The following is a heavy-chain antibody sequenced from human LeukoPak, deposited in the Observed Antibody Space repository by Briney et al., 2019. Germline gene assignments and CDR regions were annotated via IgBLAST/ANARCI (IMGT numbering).Heavy chain of an antibody. CDR2: ISNGGGST. Sequence: GGSLRLSCAASGFTFSSYAMSWVRQAPGKGLEWVSAISNGGGSTYFADSVKGRFTISRDNSKNTLYLQMNSLRAEDTAVYYCAKPRGYSGYEDSYFDYWGQGTLVTVSS. CDR3: AKPRGYSGYEDSYFDY. CDR1: GFTFSSYA. V-gene: IGHV3-23*01. J-gene: IGHJ4*02. D-gene: IGHD5-12*01.